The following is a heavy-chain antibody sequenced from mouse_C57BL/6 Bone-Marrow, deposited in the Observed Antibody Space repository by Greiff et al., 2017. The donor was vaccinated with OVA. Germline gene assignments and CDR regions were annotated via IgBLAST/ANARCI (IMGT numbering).Heavy chain of an antibody. CDR2: INPNNGGT. D-gene: IGHD2-3*01. CDR1: GYPFTDYN. Sequence: EVQLQPSGPALVKPGASVTIPCPASGYPFTDYNMAWVKQSHGKSLEWIGDINPNNGGTIYNQKFKGKATLTVDKSSSTAYMELRSLTSEDTAVYYCARRWLLRFFYAMDYWGQGTSVTGSS. CDR3: ARRWLLRFFYAMDY. V-gene: IGHV1-18*01. J-gene: IGHJ4*01.